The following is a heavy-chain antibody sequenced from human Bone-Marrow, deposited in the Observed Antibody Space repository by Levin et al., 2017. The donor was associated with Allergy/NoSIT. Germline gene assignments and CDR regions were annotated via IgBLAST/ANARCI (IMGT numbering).Heavy chain of an antibody. D-gene: IGHD5-18*01. CDR1: GVSVTSFY. CDR3: ARESSYGYQANFDY. CDR2: AYYSGTT. V-gene: IGHV4-59*02. Sequence: SETLSLTCSVSGVSVTSFYWSWIRQPPGKALEWIGHAYYSGTTNKNPSLKSRVITSVDTSKNQFSLKLTSVTAADTAVYYCARESSYGYQANFDYWGQGTLVTVSS. J-gene: IGHJ4*02.